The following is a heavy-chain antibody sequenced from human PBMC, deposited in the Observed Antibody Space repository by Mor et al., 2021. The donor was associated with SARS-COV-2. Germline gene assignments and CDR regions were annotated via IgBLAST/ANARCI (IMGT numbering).Heavy chain of an antibody. D-gene: IGHD6-13*01. J-gene: IGHJ3*02. Sequence: GLEWLGRTYYRSKWYNDYAVSVKSRITINPDTSKNQFSLQLNSVTPEDTAVYYCTTERLRYRSSWWDAFDIWGQGTMVTVS. CDR2: TYYRSKWYN. CDR3: TTERLRYRSSWWDAFDI. V-gene: IGHV6-1*01.